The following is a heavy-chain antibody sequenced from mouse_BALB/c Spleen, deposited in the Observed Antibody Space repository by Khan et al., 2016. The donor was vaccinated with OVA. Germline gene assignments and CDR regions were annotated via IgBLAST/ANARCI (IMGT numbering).Heavy chain of an antibody. CDR2: ISSDGDYT. Sequence: EVELVESGGGLVKPGGSLKLSCAASGFTFSTYAMSWVRQTPDKRLEWVATISSDGDYTYYPDNVTGRFNIFRDNAKHTLYLQMSSVRSEDTAMYYCARSPYGNFAYWGQGTLVTVSA. CDR3: ARSPYGNFAY. J-gene: IGHJ3*01. V-gene: IGHV5-9-3*01. D-gene: IGHD2-1*01. CDR1: GFTFSTYA.